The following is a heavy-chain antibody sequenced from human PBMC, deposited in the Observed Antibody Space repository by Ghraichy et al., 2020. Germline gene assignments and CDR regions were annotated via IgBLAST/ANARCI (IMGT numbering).Heavy chain of an antibody. Sequence: GSLRLSCAVYGGSFSGYYWSWIRQPPGKGLEWIGEINHSGSTNYNPSLKSRVTISVDTSKNQFSLKLSSVTAADTAVYYCARFGRGDYAYYYGMDVWGQGTTVTVSS. V-gene: IGHV4-34*01. CDR2: INHSGST. CDR3: ARFGRGDYAYYYGMDV. CDR1: GGSFSGYY. D-gene: IGHD4-17*01. J-gene: IGHJ6*02.